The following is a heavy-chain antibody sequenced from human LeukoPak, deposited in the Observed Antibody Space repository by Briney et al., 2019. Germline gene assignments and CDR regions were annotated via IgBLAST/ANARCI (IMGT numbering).Heavy chain of an antibody. CDR3: ARHWFHCSIAGCNYDS. CDR2: ISYSGNT. CDR1: GGSISSSSDY. V-gene: IGHV4-39*01. J-gene: IGHJ4*02. D-gene: IGHD2-2*01. Sequence: SETLSLTCTVSGGSISSSSDYWGWIRQPPGKGLEWIGTISYSGNTYYSPSLKSRVTISVDTSKNQFSLKLNSVTAADTAVYHCARHWFHCSIAGCNYDSWGQGTLVTVSS.